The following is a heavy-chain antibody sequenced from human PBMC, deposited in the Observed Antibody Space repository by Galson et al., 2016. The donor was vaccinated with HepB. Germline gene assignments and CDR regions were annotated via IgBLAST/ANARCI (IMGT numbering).Heavy chain of an antibody. Sequence: SVKVSCKASGYTFTRYSIHWVRQAPGQGLEWMGIINPSGGSANYAQKFQGRVTMTRDTSTSTVYMELSSLRFEDTAVYYCATEIAVAAGFDPWGQGTLVTVSS. J-gene: IGHJ5*02. D-gene: IGHD6-19*01. CDR2: INPSGGSA. CDR1: GYTFTRYS. V-gene: IGHV1-46*01. CDR3: ATEIAVAAGFDP.